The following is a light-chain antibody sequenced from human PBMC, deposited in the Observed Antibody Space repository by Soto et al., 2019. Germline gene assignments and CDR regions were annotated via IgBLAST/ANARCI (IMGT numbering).Light chain of an antibody. J-gene: IGKJ1*01. Sequence: EIVLTQSPGTLSLSPGERATLSCRASQSVSSTYLAWYQHKLGQAPRLVIYGASSKASGIPDRFSGSGSGTDFTLTISRLEPEDFAVYYCQQYGSSPRSFGQGTKGISN. CDR3: QQYGSSPRS. V-gene: IGKV3-20*01. CDR2: GAS. CDR1: QSVSSTY.